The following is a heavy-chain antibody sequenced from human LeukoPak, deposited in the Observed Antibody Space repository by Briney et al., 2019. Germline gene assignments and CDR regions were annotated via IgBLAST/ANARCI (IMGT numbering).Heavy chain of an antibody. J-gene: IGHJ5*02. CDR3: ARQLWFGENGFDP. CDR1: GGSFSDYY. Sequence: PSETLSLTCAVYGGSFSDYYWSWIRQPPGKGLEWIGEINHSGSTNYNPSLKSRVTISVDTSKNQFSLKLSSVTAADTAVYYCARQLWFGENGFDPWGQGTLVTVSS. V-gene: IGHV4-34*01. D-gene: IGHD3-10*01. CDR2: INHSGST.